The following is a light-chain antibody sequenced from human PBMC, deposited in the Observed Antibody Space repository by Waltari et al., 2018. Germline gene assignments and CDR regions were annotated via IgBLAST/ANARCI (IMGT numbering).Light chain of an antibody. CDR1: SSDVGGYDY. CDR2: AVN. V-gene: IGLV2-14*03. CDR3: NSYTTSSTRV. J-gene: IGLJ3*02. Sequence: QSALTQPASVSGSPGQSITISCTGTSSDVGGYDYVSWYQQHPDKAPKCLIYAVNNRPSGVSSRFSGSKSGNTASLAISGLQAEDEADYYCNSYTTSSTRVFGGGTKLTVL.